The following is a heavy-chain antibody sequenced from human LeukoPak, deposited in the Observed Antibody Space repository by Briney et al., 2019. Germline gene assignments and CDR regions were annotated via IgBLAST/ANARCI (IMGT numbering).Heavy chain of an antibody. V-gene: IGHV1-46*01. Sequence: ASVKVSCKASGYTFTSYYMHWVRQAPGQGLEWMGIINPSGGSTSYAQKFQGRVTMTRDTSTSTVYIELSSLRSEDTAVYYCASQIAAAGIFFPLDYWGQGTLVTVSS. CDR3: ASQIAAAGIFFPLDY. J-gene: IGHJ4*02. D-gene: IGHD6-13*01. CDR1: GYTFTSYY. CDR2: INPSGGST.